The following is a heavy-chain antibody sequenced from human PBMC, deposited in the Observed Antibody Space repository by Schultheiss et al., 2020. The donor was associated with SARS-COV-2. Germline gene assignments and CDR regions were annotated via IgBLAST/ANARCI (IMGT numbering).Heavy chain of an antibody. CDR1: GFSFRAYG. Sequence: GGSLRLSCAASGFSFRAYGMHWVRRAPGMGLEWVSGINWNGGSTYYADSVKGRFTISRDNAKNSLYLQMNSLRGEDTAVYYCARDTAMFDYWGQGTLVTVSS. J-gene: IGHJ4*02. CDR3: ARDTAMFDY. D-gene: IGHD5-18*01. V-gene: IGHV3-20*04. CDR2: INWNGGST.